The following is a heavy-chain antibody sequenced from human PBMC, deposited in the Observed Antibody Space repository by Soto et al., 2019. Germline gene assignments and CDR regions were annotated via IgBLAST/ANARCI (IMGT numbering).Heavy chain of an antibody. J-gene: IGHJ4*02. Sequence: QITLKESGPTLVKPTQTLTLTCTFSGFSLSTSGVGVGWIRQPPGKALEWLALIYWDDDKRYSPPLKSRLTITKDTSKNQVVLTMTNMDPVDTATYYCAHTKDSGSYRIDFDYWGQGTLVTVSS. CDR2: IYWDDDK. CDR1: GFSLSTSGVG. D-gene: IGHD1-26*01. CDR3: AHTKDSGSYRIDFDY. V-gene: IGHV2-5*02.